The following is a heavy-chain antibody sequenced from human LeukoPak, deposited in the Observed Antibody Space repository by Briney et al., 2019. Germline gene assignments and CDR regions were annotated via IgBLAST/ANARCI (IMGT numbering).Heavy chain of an antibody. CDR2: ISGSGGST. CDR3: AKDLVYYGDFTFDY. CDR1: GFTFSSYA. V-gene: IGHV3-23*01. D-gene: IGHD4-17*01. J-gene: IGHJ4*02. Sequence: PGGSLRLSCAASGFTFSSYAMSWFRQAPGKGLEWVSAISGSGGSTYYADSVKGRFTISRDNSKNTLYLQMNSLRAEDTAVYYCAKDLVYYGDFTFDYWGQGTLVTVSS.